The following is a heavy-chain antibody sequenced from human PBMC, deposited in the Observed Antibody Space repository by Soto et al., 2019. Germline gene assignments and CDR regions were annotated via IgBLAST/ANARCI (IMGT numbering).Heavy chain of an antibody. CDR3: ARGGGAYCGNDCIRAVDI. CDR1: GFTVSNNY. D-gene: IGHD2-21*02. J-gene: IGHJ3*02. CDR2: IYSGGDT. V-gene: IGHV3-66*01. Sequence: EVQLVESGGGLVQPGGSLRLSCAVSGFTVSNNYMSWVRQAPGKGLEWISVIYSGGDTYYADSVKVRFTISRDHSKXTXXLQMNSLRVDDTAVYYCARGGGAYCGNDCIRAVDIWGQGTMVTVSS.